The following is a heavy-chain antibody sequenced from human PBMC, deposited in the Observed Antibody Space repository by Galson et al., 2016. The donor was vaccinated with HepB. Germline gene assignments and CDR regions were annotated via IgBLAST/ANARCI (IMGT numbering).Heavy chain of an antibody. V-gene: IGHV4-31*03. CDR3: ARDQRIGDGYDI. CDR1: GDSISSGSHC. D-gene: IGHD2/OR15-2a*01. J-gene: IGHJ3*02. CDR2: IPYSGNA. Sequence: QVQLQESGPGLVKPSQTLSLTCTVSGDSISSGSHCWIWIRQPPGKGLEWIGCIPYSGNAYHNPSLKSRLTISLDTSKNQFSLKLTSVTAADTAVYYCARDQRIGDGYDIWGQGTMVTVSS.